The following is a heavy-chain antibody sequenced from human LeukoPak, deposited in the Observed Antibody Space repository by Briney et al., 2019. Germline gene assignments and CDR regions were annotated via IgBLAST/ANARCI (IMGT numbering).Heavy chain of an antibody. CDR1: GGSISSYY. J-gene: IGHJ4*02. CDR3: ARERGAAAGTDYFDY. CDR2: IYYSGST. V-gene: IGHV4-59*01. D-gene: IGHD6-13*01. Sequence: SETLSLTCTVSGGSISSYYWSWIRQPPGKGLEWIGYIYYSGSTNYNPSLKSRVTISVDTSKNQFSLKLSSVTAADTAVYYCARERGAAAGTDYFDYWGQGTLDTVSS.